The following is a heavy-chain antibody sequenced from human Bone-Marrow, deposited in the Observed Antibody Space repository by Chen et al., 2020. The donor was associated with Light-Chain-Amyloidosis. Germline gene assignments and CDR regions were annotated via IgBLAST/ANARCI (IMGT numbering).Heavy chain of an antibody. V-gene: IGHV5-51*01. CDR3: ARRRDGYNFDY. CDR2: IYPDDSDA. CDR1: GYTCPNYG. Sequence: EVQLEQSGPEVKKPGESLKISCKGSGYTCPNYGIGWVRQMPGKGLEWMGVIYPDDSDARYSPSFEGQVTISADKSITTAYLQWRSLKASDTAMYYCARRRDGYNFDYWGQGTLVTVSS. D-gene: IGHD5-12*01. J-gene: IGHJ4*02.